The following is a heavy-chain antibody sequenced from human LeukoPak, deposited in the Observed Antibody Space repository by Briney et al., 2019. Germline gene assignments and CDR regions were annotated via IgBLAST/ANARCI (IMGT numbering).Heavy chain of an antibody. D-gene: IGHD1-26*01. CDR2: ILYDGSNK. J-gene: IGHJ4*02. Sequence: GGSLRLSCAASGFTFSSYGMHWVRQAPGKGLEWVAFILYDGSNKYYADSVKGRFTISRENSQNTLYLQMNSLRAEETAVYYCATKVGAAPVDYWGQGTLVTVSS. CDR1: GFTFSSYG. V-gene: IGHV3-30*02. CDR3: ATKVGAAPVDY.